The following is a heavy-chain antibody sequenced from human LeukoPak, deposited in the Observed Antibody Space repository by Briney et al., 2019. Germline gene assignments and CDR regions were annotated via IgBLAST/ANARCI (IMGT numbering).Heavy chain of an antibody. CDR1: GYSFTGYY. Sequence: EASVKVSCEASGYSFTGYYMHWVRQAPGQGLEWMGWINPHSGDTGYAQKFQGRVTMTRDMSITTTYMELTRLRSDDTAFYYCARWDGYSSSPDCWGQGSLVTVSS. CDR2: INPHSGDT. V-gene: IGHV1-2*02. D-gene: IGHD6-13*01. CDR3: ARWDGYSSSPDC. J-gene: IGHJ4*02.